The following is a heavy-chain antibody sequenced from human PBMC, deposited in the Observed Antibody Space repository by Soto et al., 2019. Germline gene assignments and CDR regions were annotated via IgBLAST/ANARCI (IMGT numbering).Heavy chain of an antibody. CDR1: GFTFSSYA. Sequence: GGSLRLSCAASGFTFSSYALHWVRQAPGRGLEWVALISFDGNNKYYANSVKGRFTISRDNPKNTLYLQMSSLRAEDTAVYYCGRCSSTSCHLGADYWSQGTLVTVSS. CDR3: GRCSSTSCHLGADY. D-gene: IGHD2-2*01. V-gene: IGHV3-30-3*01. J-gene: IGHJ4*02. CDR2: ISFDGNNK.